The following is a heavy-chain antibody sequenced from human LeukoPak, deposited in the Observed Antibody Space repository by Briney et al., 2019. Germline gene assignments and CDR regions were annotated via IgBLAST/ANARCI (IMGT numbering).Heavy chain of an antibody. Sequence: PGGSLRLSCAASGFTFSSHAMSWVRQAPGQGLEWVSAISGVGGSTYYADSVKGRFTISRDNSKNTLYLQMNSLRAEDTAVYYCAKAFNSGVAAAGKRYYFDYWGQGTLVTVSS. J-gene: IGHJ4*02. CDR1: GFTFSSHA. CDR2: ISGVGGST. CDR3: AKAFNSGVAAAGKRYYFDY. D-gene: IGHD6-13*01. V-gene: IGHV3-23*01.